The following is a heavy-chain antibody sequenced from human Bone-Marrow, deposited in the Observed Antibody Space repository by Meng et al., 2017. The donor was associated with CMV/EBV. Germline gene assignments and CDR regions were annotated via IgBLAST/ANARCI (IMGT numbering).Heavy chain of an antibody. Sequence: GESLKISCAASRFTFSSYSMNWVRQAPGKGLEWVSSISSSSSYIYYADSVKGRFTISRDNAKNSLYLQMNSLRAEDTAVYYCARDEGGRDDYWGQGTLVTVSS. CDR1: RFTFSSYS. D-gene: IGHD3-10*01. CDR2: ISSSSSYI. J-gene: IGHJ4*02. CDR3: ARDEGGRDDY. V-gene: IGHV3-21*01.